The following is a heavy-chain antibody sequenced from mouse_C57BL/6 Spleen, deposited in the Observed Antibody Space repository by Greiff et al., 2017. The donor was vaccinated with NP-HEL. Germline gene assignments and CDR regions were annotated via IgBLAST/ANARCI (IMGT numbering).Heavy chain of an antibody. J-gene: IGHJ3*01. V-gene: IGHV1-55*01. D-gene: IGHD2-4*01. CDR2: IYPGSGST. CDR1: GYTFTSYW. Sequence: QVQLQQPGAELVKPGASVKMSCKASGYTFTSYWITWVKQRPGQGLEWIGDIYPGSGSTNYNEKFKSKATLTVDTSSSTAYMQLSSLTSEDPAVYYCARTFYYDYPAWFAYWGQGTLVTVSA. CDR3: ARTFYYDYPAWFAY.